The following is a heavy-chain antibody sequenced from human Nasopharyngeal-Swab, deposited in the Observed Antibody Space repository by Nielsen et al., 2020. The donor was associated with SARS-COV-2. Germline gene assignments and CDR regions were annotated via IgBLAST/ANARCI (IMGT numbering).Heavy chain of an antibody. J-gene: IGHJ6*02. CDR3: ARAVAGTSYCYGMDV. Sequence: VRQMPGKGLGWMGIIYPGDSDTRDSPSFQGQVTISADKSINTAYLQWSILKASDTAMYYCARAVAGTSYCYGMDVWGQGTTVTVSS. V-gene: IGHV5-51*01. CDR2: IYPGDSDT. D-gene: IGHD6-19*01.